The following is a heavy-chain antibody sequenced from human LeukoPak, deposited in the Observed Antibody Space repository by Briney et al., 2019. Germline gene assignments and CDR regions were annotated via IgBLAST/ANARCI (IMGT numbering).Heavy chain of an antibody. Sequence: SETLSLTCTVSGGSISSFYWSWIRQPPGKGLEWIGYNSYSGNTNYNPSLKSRVTISVDTSKNHFSLNLSSVTAADTTVYYCARVGSGSFDYWGQGTLVTVSS. CDR1: GGSISSFY. CDR3: ARVGSGSFDY. D-gene: IGHD1-26*01. J-gene: IGHJ4*02. CDR2: NSYSGNT. V-gene: IGHV4-59*01.